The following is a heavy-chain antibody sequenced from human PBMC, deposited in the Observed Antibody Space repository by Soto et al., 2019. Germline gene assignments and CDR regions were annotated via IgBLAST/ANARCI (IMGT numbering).Heavy chain of an antibody. V-gene: IGHV1-69*12. CDR2: IIPIFRTA. CDR1: GGTFSSYA. CDR3: ASVETQRYYYGMDV. J-gene: IGHJ6*02. Sequence: VQLVQSGAEVKKPGSSVKVSCKASGGTFSSYAISWVRQAPGQGLGWMGGIIPIFRTADYAQKFQGRVTISADESTSTAYMELSSRRSEDTAVYYCASVETQRYYYGMDVWGQGTTVTVSS. D-gene: IGHD2-15*01.